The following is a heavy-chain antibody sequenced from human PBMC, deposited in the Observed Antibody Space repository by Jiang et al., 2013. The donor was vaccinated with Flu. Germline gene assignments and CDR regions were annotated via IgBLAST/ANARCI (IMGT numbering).Heavy chain of an antibody. J-gene: IGHJ5*02. CDR2: IYYSGTT. V-gene: IGHV4-39*01. CDR1: GASISSRGYY. CDR3: ARRAAAGVGDWFDP. D-gene: IGHD6-13*01. Sequence: PGLVKPSETLSLTCTASGASISSRGYYWGWIRQPPGKGLEWIATIYYSGTTSYNPSLKSRVTISVDTSKNQVSLKMRSVTAADTAVYYCARRAAAGVGDWFDPWGQGTLVIVSS.